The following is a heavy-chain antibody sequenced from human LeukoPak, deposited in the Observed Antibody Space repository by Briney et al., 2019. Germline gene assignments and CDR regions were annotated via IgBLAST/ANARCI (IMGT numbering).Heavy chain of an antibody. J-gene: IGHJ6*03. D-gene: IGHD3-10*01. CDR1: GYTFTSYD. V-gene: IGHV1-8*03. Sequence: ASVKVSCKASGYTFTSYDINWVRQATGQGLEWMGWMNPNSGNTGYAQKFQGRVTITRNTSISTAYMELSSLRSEDTAVYYCARARITMVRGVIITPYYYYYMDVWGKGTTVTVSS. CDR3: ARARITMVRGVIITPYYYYYMDV. CDR2: MNPNSGNT.